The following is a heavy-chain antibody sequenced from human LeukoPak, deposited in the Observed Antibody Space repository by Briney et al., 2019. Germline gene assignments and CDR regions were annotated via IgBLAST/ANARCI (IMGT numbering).Heavy chain of an antibody. V-gene: IGHV4-4*09. J-gene: IGHJ4*02. CDR1: GGSISSYY. D-gene: IGHD6-6*01. Sequence: SETLSLTCTVSGGSISSYYWSWIRQPPGKGLEWIGYIYTSGSTNYNPSLKSRVTISVDTSKNQFSLKLSSVTAADTAVYYCARISWGPRSYYFDYWGQGTLVTVSS. CDR2: IYTSGST. CDR3: ARISWGPRSYYFDY.